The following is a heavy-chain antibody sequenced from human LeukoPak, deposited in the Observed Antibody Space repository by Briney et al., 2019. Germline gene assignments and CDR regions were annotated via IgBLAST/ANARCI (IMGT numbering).Heavy chain of an antibody. CDR2: ISAGGRIT. CDR3: AKKAAGTVDD. D-gene: IGHD6-13*01. V-gene: IGHV3-23*01. J-gene: IGHJ4*02. Sequence: GGSLRLSCAASGFTFSSYAMSWVRQAPGRGLEWVSVISAGGRITYYADSVKGRFTISRDNSKNTVDLQMNSLGAEDTAVYYCAKKAAGTVDDWGQGTLVTVSS. CDR1: GFTFSSYA.